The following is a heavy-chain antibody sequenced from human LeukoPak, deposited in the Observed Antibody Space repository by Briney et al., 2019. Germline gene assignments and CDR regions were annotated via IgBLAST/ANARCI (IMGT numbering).Heavy chain of an antibody. CDR2: IHPDDSDT. CDR1: GYSFTSYW. D-gene: IGHD3-16*02. CDR3: ARPASSFTPDAFDI. Sequence: GESLQISCKGSGYSFTSYWIGWVRQMPGKGLEWMGIIHPDDSDTRYSPSIQGQVTISADKSISTAYLQWSSLKASDTAMYYCARPASSFTPDAFDIWGQGTMVTVSS. J-gene: IGHJ3*02. V-gene: IGHV5-51*03.